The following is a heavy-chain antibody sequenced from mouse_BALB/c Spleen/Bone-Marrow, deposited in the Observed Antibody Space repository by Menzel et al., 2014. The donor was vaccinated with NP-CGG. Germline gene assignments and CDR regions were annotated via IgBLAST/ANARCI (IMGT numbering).Heavy chain of an antibody. V-gene: IGHV4-1*02. J-gene: IGHJ2*01. Sequence: EVMLVESGGGLVQPGGSLKLSCAASGFDFSRYWMSWVRQAPGKGLEWIGEINPNSRTINYTPSLKDKFTISRDNAKNTLDLQMNKVRSEDTALYYCARCSYYGFLAYWGQGTTLTVSS. CDR1: GFDFSRYW. CDR3: ARCSYYGFLAY. D-gene: IGHD1-1*01. CDR2: INPNSRTI.